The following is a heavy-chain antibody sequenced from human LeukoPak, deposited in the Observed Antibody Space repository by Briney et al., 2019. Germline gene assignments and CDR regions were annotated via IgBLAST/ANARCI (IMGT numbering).Heavy chain of an antibody. CDR3: AKDLLMSSGWYLFSAFDI. V-gene: IGHV3-23*01. D-gene: IGHD6-19*01. CDR1: GFTFSSYS. CDR2: ISGSGGST. J-gene: IGHJ3*02. Sequence: GGSLRLSCAASGFTFSSYSMNWVRQAPGKGLEWVSAISGSGGSTYYADSVKGRFTISRDNSKNTLYLQMNSLRAEDTAVYYCAKDLLMSSGWYLFSAFDIWGQGTMVTVSS.